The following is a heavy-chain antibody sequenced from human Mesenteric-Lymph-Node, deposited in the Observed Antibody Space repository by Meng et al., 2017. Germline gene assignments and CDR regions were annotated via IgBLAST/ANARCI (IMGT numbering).Heavy chain of an antibody. V-gene: IGHV4-39*06. CDR1: GGSISSNIHY. CDR2: IYYSGST. Sequence: SETLSLTCTVSGGSISSNIHYWGWIRQPPGNGLVWIGSIYYSGSTYYNSSFKSRVTISVDTSKKQFPLELSSVTAADTAVYYYARDDIAHESLCGEDCGKTSSYNGMDVWGQGTTVTVSS. J-gene: IGHJ6*02. CDR3: ARDDIAHESLCGEDCGKTSSYNGMDV. D-gene: IGHD2-21*02.